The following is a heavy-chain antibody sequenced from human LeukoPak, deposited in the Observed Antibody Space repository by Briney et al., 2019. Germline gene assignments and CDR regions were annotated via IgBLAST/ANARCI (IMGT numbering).Heavy chain of an antibody. V-gene: IGHV3-23*01. CDR3: AKAPVTSCRGAYCYPFDS. D-gene: IGHD2-21*01. CDR2: TSSSDAGT. J-gene: IGHJ4*02. Sequence: GGSLRLSCAASGFTLSTYAMSWVRQTPGKGLEWFAATSSSDAGTYHADSVRGRFTISRDNSKNTLYLQMNSLRAEDAAVYFCAKAPVTSCRGAYCYPFDSWGQGTLVTVSS. CDR1: GFTLSTYA.